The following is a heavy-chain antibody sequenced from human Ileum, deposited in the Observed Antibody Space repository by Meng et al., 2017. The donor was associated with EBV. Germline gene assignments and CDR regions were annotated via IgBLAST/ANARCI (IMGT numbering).Heavy chain of an antibody. CDR3: ARAGNGGSYYFTY. CDR2: ISAYNGNT. CDR1: GSTFSNYG. Sequence: GAAGTKPGDAVNVPFNVHGSTFSNYGISWLRQAPGQGLEWMGWISAYNGNTNYAQNLQGRVTMTTDTSTGTAYMEVRSLRSDDTAVYYCARAGNGGSYYFTYWGQGTLVTVSS. V-gene: IGHV1-18*01. J-gene: IGHJ4*02. D-gene: IGHD1-26*01.